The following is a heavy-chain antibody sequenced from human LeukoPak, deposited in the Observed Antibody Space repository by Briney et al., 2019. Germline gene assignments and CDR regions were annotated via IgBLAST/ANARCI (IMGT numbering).Heavy chain of an antibody. V-gene: IGHV3-9*01. J-gene: IGHJ6*02. CDR1: GFTFDDYA. CDR3: AKDMGPRDYYYGMDV. Sequence: GGSLRLSCAASGFTFDDYAMHCVRQAPGKGLEWVSGICWNSGSIGYADSVKGRFTISRDNAKNSLYLQMNSLRAEDTALYYCAKDMGPRDYYYGMDVWGQGTTVTVSS. CDR2: ICWNSGSI.